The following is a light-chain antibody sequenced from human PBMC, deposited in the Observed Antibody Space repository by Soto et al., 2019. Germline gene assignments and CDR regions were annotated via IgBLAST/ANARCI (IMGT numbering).Light chain of an antibody. J-gene: IGKJ1*01. CDR2: GAS. CDR3: QQYGNSRWT. CDR1: QSVSSSY. Sequence: EIVLTQSPGPLSLPPGERATLSCRANQSVSSSYLAWYQQKTGQAPRLLIYGASRSAAGIPDRFSGSGSGTDCTLTISRLEPEGFAVDVGQQYGNSRWTFGRGTRVESK. V-gene: IGKV3-20*01.